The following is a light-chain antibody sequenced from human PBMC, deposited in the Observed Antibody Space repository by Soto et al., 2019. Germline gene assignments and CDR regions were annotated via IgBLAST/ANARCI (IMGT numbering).Light chain of an antibody. J-gene: IGLJ1*01. CDR3: SSYTSSSTDYV. V-gene: IGLV2-14*01. Sequence: QSALTQPASVSGSPGQSITISCTGTSSDVGGYNYVSWYQQHPGKAPKLMIYDVSNRPSVVSNRFSGSKSGNTASLTISGLQDEDEADYYCSSYTSSSTDYVFGTGTKVTVL. CDR2: DVS. CDR1: SSDVGGYNY.